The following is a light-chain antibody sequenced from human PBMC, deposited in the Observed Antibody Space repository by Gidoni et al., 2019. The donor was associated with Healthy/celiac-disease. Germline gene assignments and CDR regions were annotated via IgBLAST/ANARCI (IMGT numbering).Light chain of an antibody. Sequence: DTVMTPSPLSLRVTPGEPASISCRSSQSLLHSNGYNYLDWYLQKPGQSPQLLTYLGSNRASGVPDRFSGSGSGTDFTLKISRVEAEDVGVYYCMQALQTPQVTFGQGTRLEIK. CDR2: LGS. J-gene: IGKJ5*01. V-gene: IGKV2-28*01. CDR1: QSLLHSNGYNY. CDR3: MQALQTPQVT.